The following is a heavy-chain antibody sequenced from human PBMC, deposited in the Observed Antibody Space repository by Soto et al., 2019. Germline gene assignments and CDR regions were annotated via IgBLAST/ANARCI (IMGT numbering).Heavy chain of an antibody. V-gene: IGHV3-23*01. CDR3: AKEGYCSSTSCYVVGYYYYYGMDV. CDR2: ISGSGGST. CDR1: GFTFSSYA. J-gene: IGHJ6*02. Sequence: GGSLRLSCAASGFTFSSYAMSWVRQAPGKGLEWVSAISGSGGSTYYADSVKGRFTISRDNSKNTLYLQMNSLRAEDTAVYYCAKEGYCSSTSCYVVGYYYYYGMDVWGQGTTVTVSS. D-gene: IGHD2-2*01.